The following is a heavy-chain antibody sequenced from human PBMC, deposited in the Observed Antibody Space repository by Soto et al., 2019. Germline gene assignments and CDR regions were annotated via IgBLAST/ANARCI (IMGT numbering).Heavy chain of an antibody. V-gene: IGHV1-69*13. D-gene: IGHD3-22*01. CDR1: GGTFSSYA. CDR3: AREYSLAVVAPGY. Sequence: SVKVSCKASGGTFSSYAISWVRQAPGQGLEWMGGIIPIFGTANYAQKFQGRVTITADESTSTAYMELSSLRSEDTAVYYCAREYSLAVVAPGYWGQGILVTVSS. J-gene: IGHJ4*02. CDR2: IIPIFGTA.